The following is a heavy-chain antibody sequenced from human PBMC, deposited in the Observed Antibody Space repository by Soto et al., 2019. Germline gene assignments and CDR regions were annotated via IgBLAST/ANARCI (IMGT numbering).Heavy chain of an antibody. V-gene: IGHV1-18*01. J-gene: IGHJ4*02. CDR1: GYTFPSYG. Sequence: QVQLVQSGAEVKKPGASVKVSCQASGYTFPSYGISWVRQAPGQGIEWMGWISAYNGNTNYAQKLQGRFTMTTDTSTSTAYMELRSLRSDDTAVYYCARDRGGLRFLEWLFAFDYWGQGSLVTVSS. D-gene: IGHD3-3*01. CDR3: ARDRGGLRFLEWLFAFDY. CDR2: ISAYNGNT.